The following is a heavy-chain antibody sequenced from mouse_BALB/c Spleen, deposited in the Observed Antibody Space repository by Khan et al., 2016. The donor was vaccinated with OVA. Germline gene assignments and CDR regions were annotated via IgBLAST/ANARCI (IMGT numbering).Heavy chain of an antibody. V-gene: IGHV9-3-1*01. CDR1: GYTFTNYG. J-gene: IGHJ4*01. CDR2: INTYTGEP. CDR3: ARPPYFSYVMVY. D-gene: IGHD2-10*01. Sequence: LVESGPELKKPGETVKISCKASGYTFTNYGMNWVKQAPGKGLKWMGWINTYTGEPTYADDFKGRFAFSLETSASTAYLQLHNLKNEDTATXFCARPPYFSYVMVYWGQGTSVTVSS.